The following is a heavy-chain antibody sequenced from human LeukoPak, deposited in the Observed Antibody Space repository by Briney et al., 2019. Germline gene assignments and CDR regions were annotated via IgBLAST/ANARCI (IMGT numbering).Heavy chain of an antibody. V-gene: IGHV3-21*01. CDR3: ARRVGAEGGY. CDR1: GFTFSSYS. CDR2: ISSSSSYI. J-gene: IGHJ4*02. D-gene: IGHD1-26*01. Sequence: GGSLRLSCAASGFTFSSYSMNWVRQAPGKGLEWVSSISSSSSYIYYADSVKGRFTISRDNSKNTLYLQMSSLRAEDTAVYYCARRVGAEGGYWGQGTLVTVSS.